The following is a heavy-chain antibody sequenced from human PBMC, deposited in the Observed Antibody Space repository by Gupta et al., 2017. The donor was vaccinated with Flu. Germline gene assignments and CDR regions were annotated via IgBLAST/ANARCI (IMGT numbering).Heavy chain of an antibody. CDR2: ISGSGIST. Sequence: VRQAPGKGLEWVSAISGSGISTYYADSVKGRFTISRDNSNNTMYLQMNSLRAEDTAVYYCAKVTPVKDSSGYWGQGTLVTVSS. V-gene: IGHV3-23*01. D-gene: IGHD3-22*01. CDR3: AKVTPVKDSSGY. J-gene: IGHJ4*02.